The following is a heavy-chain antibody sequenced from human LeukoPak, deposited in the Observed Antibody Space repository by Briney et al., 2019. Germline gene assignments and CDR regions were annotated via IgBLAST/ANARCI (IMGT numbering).Heavy chain of an antibody. J-gene: IGHJ4*02. CDR3: ARVPYCSGGSCYWRLIDY. D-gene: IGHD2-15*01. CDR2: ISYDGSNK. CDR1: GFTFSSYA. Sequence: PGGSLRLSCAASGFTFSSYAMHWVRQAPGKGLEWVAVISYDGSNKYYADSVKGRFTISRDDSKNTLYLQMNSRRAEDTAVYYCARVPYCSGGSCYWRLIDYWGQGTLVTVSS. V-gene: IGHV3-30*04.